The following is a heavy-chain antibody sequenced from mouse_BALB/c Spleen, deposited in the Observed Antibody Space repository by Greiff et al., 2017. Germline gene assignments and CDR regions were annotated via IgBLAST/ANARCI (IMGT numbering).Heavy chain of an antibody. CDR2: INPGSGGI. D-gene: IGHD1-1*01. Sequence: QVQLQQSGAELVRPGTSVKVSCKASGFAFTNYLIEWVKQRPGQGLEWIGVINPGSGGINYNDKFKGEATLTADKSSSTAYMQLSSLTSEDSAVYCGEGNYGRSYDYFDYWGQGTTLTGAS. J-gene: IGHJ2*01. V-gene: IGHV1-54*01. CDR1: GFAFTNYL. CDR3: EGNYGRSYDYFDY.